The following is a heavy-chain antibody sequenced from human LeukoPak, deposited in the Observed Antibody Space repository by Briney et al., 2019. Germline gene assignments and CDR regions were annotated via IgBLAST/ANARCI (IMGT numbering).Heavy chain of an antibody. CDR1: GFTFSNYA. V-gene: IGHV3-30*03. CDR3: VTAADAFGI. D-gene: IGHD3-16*01. CDR2: ISYDGSNK. Sequence: GRSLRLSCAASGFTFSNYAMHWLRQAPGKGLEWVEVISYDGSNKYYADSVKGRFTISRDNSKNTLYLQTNSLRAEDTAVYYCVTAADAFGIWGQGTMVTVSS. J-gene: IGHJ3*02.